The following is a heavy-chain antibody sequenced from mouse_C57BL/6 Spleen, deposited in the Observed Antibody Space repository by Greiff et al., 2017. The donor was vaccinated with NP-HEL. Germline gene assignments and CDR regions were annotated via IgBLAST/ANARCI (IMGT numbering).Heavy chain of an antibody. CDR3: ARPDSKGAMDY. CDR1: GFTFSSYG. Sequence: EVQLVESGGDLVKPGGSLKLSCAASGFTFSSYGMSWVRQTPDKRLEWVATISSGGSYTYYPDSVKGRFTISRDNAKNTLYLQMSSLKSEDTAMYYCARPDSKGAMDYWGQGTSVTVSS. D-gene: IGHD2-5*01. J-gene: IGHJ4*01. V-gene: IGHV5-6*01. CDR2: ISSGGSYT.